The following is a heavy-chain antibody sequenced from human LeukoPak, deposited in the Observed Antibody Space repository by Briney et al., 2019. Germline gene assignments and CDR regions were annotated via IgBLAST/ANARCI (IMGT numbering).Heavy chain of an antibody. Sequence: PGRSLRLSCAASGFTFSSYGMHWVRQAPGKGLEWVAVIWYDGSNKYYADSVKGRFTISRDNSKNTLYLQMNSLRAEDTAVYYCARDEQWLEGTIDYWGQGTLVTVSS. CDR2: IWYDGSNK. D-gene: IGHD6-19*01. CDR3: ARDEQWLEGTIDY. V-gene: IGHV3-33*01. J-gene: IGHJ4*02. CDR1: GFTFSSYG.